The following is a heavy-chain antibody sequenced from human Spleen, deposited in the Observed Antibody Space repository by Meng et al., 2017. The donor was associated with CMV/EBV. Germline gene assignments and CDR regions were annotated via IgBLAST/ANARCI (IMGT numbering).Heavy chain of an antibody. Sequence: QWRLQQWGAGLLTPSGTLFLTCAVYGGSCSGYYWSWIRQPPGKGLEWIGEINHSGSTNYNPSLKSRVTISVDTSKNQFSLKLSSVTAADTAVYYCARVVTVTNGLDAFDIWGQGTMVTVSS. CDR2: INHSGST. D-gene: IGHD4-11*01. CDR3: ARVVTVTNGLDAFDI. J-gene: IGHJ3*02. CDR1: GGSCSGYY. V-gene: IGHV4-34*01.